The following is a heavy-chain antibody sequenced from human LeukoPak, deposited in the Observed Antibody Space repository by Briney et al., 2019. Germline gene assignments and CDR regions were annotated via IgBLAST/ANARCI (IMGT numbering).Heavy chain of an antibody. CDR3: AKDIGIAAAGLVTGGFDP. D-gene: IGHD6-13*01. J-gene: IGHJ5*02. CDR1: GFTFDDYA. Sequence: GGSLRLSCAASGFTFDDYAMHWVRQAPGKGLEWVSLISWDGGSTYYADSVKGRFTISRDNSKNSLYLQMNSLRAEDTALYYCAKDIGIAAAGLVTGGFDPWGQGTLVTVSS. CDR2: ISWDGGST. V-gene: IGHV3-43D*03.